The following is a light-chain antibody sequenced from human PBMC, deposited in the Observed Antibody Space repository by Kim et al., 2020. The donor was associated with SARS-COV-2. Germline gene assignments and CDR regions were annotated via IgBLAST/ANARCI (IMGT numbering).Light chain of an antibody. CDR1: QSISSY. CDR2: AAS. CDR3: QQSYSTPQT. J-gene: IGKJ4*01. V-gene: IGKV1-39*01. Sequence: SASVGDRVTITCRASQSISSYLNWYQQKPGKAPKLLIYAASSLQSGVPSRFSGSGSGTDFTLTISSLQPEDFATYYCQQSYSTPQTFGGGTKLEI.